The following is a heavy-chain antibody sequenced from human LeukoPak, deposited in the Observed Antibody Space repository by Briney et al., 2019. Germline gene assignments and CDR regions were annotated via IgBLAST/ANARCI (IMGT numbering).Heavy chain of an antibody. Sequence: TGGSLRLSCAASGFTFSNYAMGWVRQAPGKGLEWVSAISGSGGSTYCADSVKGRFTISRDTSRNTLYLQMNSLRAEDTAVYYCAKDRGYGDYTRVDDAFDIWGQGTMVTVSS. D-gene: IGHD4-17*01. CDR3: AKDRGYGDYTRVDDAFDI. V-gene: IGHV3-23*01. CDR2: ISGSGGST. CDR1: GFTFSNYA. J-gene: IGHJ3*02.